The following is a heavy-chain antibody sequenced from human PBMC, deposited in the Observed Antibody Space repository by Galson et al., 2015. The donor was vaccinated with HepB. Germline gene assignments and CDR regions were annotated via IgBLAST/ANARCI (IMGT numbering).Heavy chain of an antibody. Sequence: SVKVSCKASGGTFSSYAISWVRQAPGQGLEWMGGIIPIFGTANYAQKFQGRVTITADESTRTAYMEVSSLRSEDSALYYCARGAYSDSTGYYYAYWGQGTRVTVLS. CDR2: IIPIFGTA. CDR1: GGTFSSYA. J-gene: IGHJ4*02. CDR3: ARGAYSDSTGYYYAY. D-gene: IGHD3-22*01. V-gene: IGHV1-69*13.